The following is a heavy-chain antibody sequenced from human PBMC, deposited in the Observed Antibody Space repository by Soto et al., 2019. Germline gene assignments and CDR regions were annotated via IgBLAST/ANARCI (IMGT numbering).Heavy chain of an antibody. J-gene: IGHJ6*02. CDR1: GGSISSGGYY. V-gene: IGHV4-31*03. D-gene: IGHD1-1*01. CDR2: IYYSGST. Sequence: ASETLSLTCTVSGGSISSGGYYWSWIRQHPGKGLEWIGYIYYSGSTYYNPSLKSRVTISVDTSKNQFSLKLSSVTAADTAVYYCARNPQPGTSYGMDVWGQGTTVTSP. CDR3: ARNPQPGTSYGMDV.